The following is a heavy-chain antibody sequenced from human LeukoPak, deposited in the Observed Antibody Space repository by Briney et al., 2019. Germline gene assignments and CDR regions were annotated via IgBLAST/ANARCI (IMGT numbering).Heavy chain of an antibody. CDR3: ARRPPDVGSFDY. D-gene: IGHD1-14*01. CDR1: GGSISSSSYY. V-gene: IGHV4-39*01. CDR2: IYYSGST. Sequence: PSETLSLTCTVSGGSISSSSYYWGWIRQPPGKGLEWIGSIYYSGSTYYNPSLKSRVTISVDTSKNQFSLKLSSVTAADTAVYYCARRPPDVGSFDYWGQGTLVTVSS. J-gene: IGHJ4*02.